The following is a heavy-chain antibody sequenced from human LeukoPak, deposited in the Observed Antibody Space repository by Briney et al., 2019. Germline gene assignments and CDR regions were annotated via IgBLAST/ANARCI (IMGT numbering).Heavy chain of an antibody. D-gene: IGHD3-22*01. CDR1: GFTFDDYA. CDR2: ISWNSGSI. J-gene: IGHJ4*02. V-gene: IGHV3-9*01. CDR3: AKSVYYDSSGYIDY. Sequence: GRSLRLSCAASGFTFDDYAMHWVRQAPGKGLEWVSGISWNSGSIGYADSVKGRFTISRDNAKNSLYLQMNSLRAKDTALYYCAKSVYYDSSGYIDYWGQGTLVTVSS.